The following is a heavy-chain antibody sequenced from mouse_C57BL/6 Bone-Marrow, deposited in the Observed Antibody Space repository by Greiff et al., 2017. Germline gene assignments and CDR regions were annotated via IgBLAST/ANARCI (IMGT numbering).Heavy chain of an antibody. CDR2: INPYNGGT. V-gene: IGHV1-19*01. J-gene: IGHJ2*01. CDR3: ANYYGSSYRD. Sequence: EVKLMESGPVLVKPGASVKMSCKASGYTFTDYYMNWVKQSHGKSLEWIGVINPYNGGTSYNQKFKGKATLTVDKSSSTAYMELNSLTSEDSAVYYCANYYGSSYRDWGQGTTLTVSS. CDR1: GYTFTDYY. D-gene: IGHD1-1*01.